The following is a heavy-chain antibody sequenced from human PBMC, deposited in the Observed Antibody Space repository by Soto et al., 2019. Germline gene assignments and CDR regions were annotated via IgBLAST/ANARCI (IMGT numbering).Heavy chain of an antibody. CDR1: GYNFGSRW. CDR2: VYPGDAET. Sequence: GQSLNFSGKGTGYNFGSRWIAWVRQKPGKVLEWMGIVYPGDAETRYSPSFQGQVTMSADKSIDTAYLQWSSLKASDTAIYYCAKSEVLEIWGQGTMVTVSS. J-gene: IGHJ3*02. V-gene: IGHV5-51*01. CDR3: AKSEVLEI.